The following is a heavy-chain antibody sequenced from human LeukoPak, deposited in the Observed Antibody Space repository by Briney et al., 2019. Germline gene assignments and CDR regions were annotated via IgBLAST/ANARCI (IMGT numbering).Heavy chain of an antibody. CDR2: ISPYKGNT. Sequence: GASVKVSCKASSYTFTNYGITWVRQAPGQGLEWMGWISPYKGNTNYAQKLQGRVTMTTDTSTSTVYMELRSLTSDDTAVYYCATEGGWAPTDYGDNVYWGQGTLVTVSS. V-gene: IGHV1-18*01. CDR1: SYTFTNYG. D-gene: IGHD4-17*01. J-gene: IGHJ4*02. CDR3: ATEGGWAPTDYGDNVY.